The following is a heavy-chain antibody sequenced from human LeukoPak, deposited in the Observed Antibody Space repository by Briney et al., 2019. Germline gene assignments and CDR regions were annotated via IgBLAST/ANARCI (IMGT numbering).Heavy chain of an antibody. D-gene: IGHD6-13*01. Sequence: GGSLRLSCGASIFPLRSYGVQWVRQAPGKGLEWVALIWYDGSNKYYADPVKGRFTISRDNSKNTLYLQMNSARAEDTAVYYWVRDSFCRSSTNWFDPWGQGTLVTVSS. CDR1: IFPLRSYG. J-gene: IGHJ5*02. CDR2: IWYDGSNK. CDR3: VRDSFCRSSTNWFDP. V-gene: IGHV3-33*01.